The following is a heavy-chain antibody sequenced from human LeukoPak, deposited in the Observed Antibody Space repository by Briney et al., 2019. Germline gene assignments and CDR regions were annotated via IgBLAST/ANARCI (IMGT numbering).Heavy chain of an antibody. D-gene: IGHD3-3*01. CDR1: GGSISSYY. CDR3: ARERFLEWLFDY. Sequence: SETLSLTCTVSGGSISSYYWSWIRQPPGKGLEWIGEINHSGSTNYNPSLKSRVTISVDTSKNQFSLKLSSVTAADTAVYYCARERFLEWLFDYWGQGTLVTVSS. CDR2: INHSGST. V-gene: IGHV4-34*01. J-gene: IGHJ4*02.